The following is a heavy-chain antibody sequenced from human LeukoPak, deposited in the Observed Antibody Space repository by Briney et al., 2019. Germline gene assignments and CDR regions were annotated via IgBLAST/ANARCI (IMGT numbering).Heavy chain of an antibody. Sequence: PSETLSLTCTVSGGSISSYYWSWIRQPPGKGLEWIGYIYYSGSTNYNPSLKSRVTISVDTSKNQFSLKMSSVTAADTAVYYCARADYLLSGAHYFYYMDVWGKGTTVTVSS. J-gene: IGHJ6*03. CDR3: ARADYLLSGAHYFYYMDV. D-gene: IGHD4-11*01. CDR2: IYYSGST. CDR1: GGSISSYY. V-gene: IGHV4-59*01.